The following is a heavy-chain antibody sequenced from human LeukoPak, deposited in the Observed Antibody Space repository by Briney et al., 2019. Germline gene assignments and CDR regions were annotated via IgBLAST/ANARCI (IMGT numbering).Heavy chain of an antibody. CDR2: ISAYNGNT. CDR1: GYTFTSYG. CDR3: ARDQAGSYGSPYYYYYGMDV. D-gene: IGHD5-18*01. J-gene: IGHJ6*02. V-gene: IGHV1-18*01. Sequence: ASVKVSCKASGYTFTSYGISWVRQAPGQGLEWMGWISAYNGNTNYAQKLQGRVTMTTDTSTSTTYMELRSLRSDDTAVYYCARDQAGSYGSPYYYYYGMDVWGQGTTVTVSS.